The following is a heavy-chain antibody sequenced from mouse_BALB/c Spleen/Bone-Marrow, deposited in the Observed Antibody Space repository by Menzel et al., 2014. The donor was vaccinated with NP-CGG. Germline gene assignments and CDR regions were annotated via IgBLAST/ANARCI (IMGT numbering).Heavy chain of an antibody. D-gene: IGHD1-1*01. V-gene: IGHV5-12-2*01. Sequence: VQLKESGGGLVQPGGSLKLSCAASGFTFSSYTMSWVRQTPEKRLEWVAYISNGGGSTYYPDTVKGRFTISRDNAKNTLYLQMSSLKSEDTAMYYCARHGYYGSRAMDYWGQGTPVTVSS. J-gene: IGHJ4*01. CDR1: GFTFSSYT. CDR2: ISNGGGST. CDR3: ARHGYYGSRAMDY.